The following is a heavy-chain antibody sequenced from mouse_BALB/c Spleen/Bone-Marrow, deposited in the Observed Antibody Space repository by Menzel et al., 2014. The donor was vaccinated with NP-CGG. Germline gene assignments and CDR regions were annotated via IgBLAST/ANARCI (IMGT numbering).Heavy chain of an antibody. V-gene: IGHV1S56*01. J-gene: IGHJ2*01. CDR2: IYPGNVNT. CDR3: AREANWNLDY. D-gene: IGHD4-1*01. CDR1: GYTFTSYY. Sequence: VQLQQSGPELVKPGASVRISCKASGYTFTSYYIHWVKQRPGQGLEWIGWIYPGNVNTKYHEKFKGKATLTADKSSSTAYMQLSSLTSEDSAVYFCAREANWNLDYWGQGTTLTVSS.